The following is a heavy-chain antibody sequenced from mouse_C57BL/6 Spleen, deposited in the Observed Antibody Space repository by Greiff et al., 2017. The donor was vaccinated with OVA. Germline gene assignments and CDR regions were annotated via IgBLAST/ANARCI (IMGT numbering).Heavy chain of an antibody. CDR1: GYTFTTSW. CDR3: ARAYYSNYDYFDY. CDR2: IDPNSGGT. V-gene: IGHV1-72*01. D-gene: IGHD2-5*01. Sequence: QVQLQQPGAELVKPGASVKLSCKASGYTFTTSWMHWVKQRPGRGLEWIGRIDPNSGGTKYNEKFKSKATLTVDKASSTAYLQLSSLTSEDSAVYYCARAYYSNYDYFDYWGQGTTLTVSS. J-gene: IGHJ2*01.